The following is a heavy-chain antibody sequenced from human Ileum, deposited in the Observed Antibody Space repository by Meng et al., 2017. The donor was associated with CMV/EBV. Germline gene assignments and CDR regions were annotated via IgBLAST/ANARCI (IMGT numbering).Heavy chain of an antibody. Sequence: GESLKISCGASGLTFSSYEMNWVRQAPGKGLEWVAYISSSGSSIIYADSVRGRFTISRDNARNSLYLQMNSLRAEDTAVYYCASNCSSATCSTGVPSPWGQGTLVTVSS. CDR1: GLTFSSYE. CDR2: ISSSGSSI. CDR3: ASNCSSATCSTGVPSP. V-gene: IGHV3-48*03. J-gene: IGHJ5*02. D-gene: IGHD2-2*02.